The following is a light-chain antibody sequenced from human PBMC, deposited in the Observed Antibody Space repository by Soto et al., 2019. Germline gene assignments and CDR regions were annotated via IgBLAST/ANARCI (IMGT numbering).Light chain of an antibody. J-gene: IGLJ2*01. CDR2: SNN. Sequence: QAVVTQPPSASGTPGQRVTISCSGSSSNIGSNTVNWYQQLPGTDPKLLIYSNNHRPSGVPDRFSGSKSGTSASLAISGRQSEDEADYYCAAWDDSLNGVVFGGGTKLTVL. CDR3: AAWDDSLNGVV. CDR1: SSNIGSNT. V-gene: IGLV1-44*01.